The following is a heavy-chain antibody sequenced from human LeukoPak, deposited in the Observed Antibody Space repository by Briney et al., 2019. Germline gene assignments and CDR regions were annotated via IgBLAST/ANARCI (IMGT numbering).Heavy chain of an antibody. D-gene: IGHD5-18*01. Sequence: SGGSLRLSCTASGFTFSDYYMSWIRQAPGKGLEWVSYISSSGSTIYYADSVKGRFTISRDNAKNSLYLQMNSLRAEDTALYYCARDPVAYSYGTHWYFDLWGRGALVTVSS. CDR3: ARDPVAYSYGTHWYFDL. J-gene: IGHJ2*01. V-gene: IGHV3-11*04. CDR2: ISSSGSTI. CDR1: GFTFSDYY.